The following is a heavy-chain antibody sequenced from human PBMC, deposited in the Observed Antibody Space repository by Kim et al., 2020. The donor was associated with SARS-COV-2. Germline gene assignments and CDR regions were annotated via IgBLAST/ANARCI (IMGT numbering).Heavy chain of an antibody. Sequence: GGSLRLSFAASGITFNSYAMSWVRQAPGKGLEWVSIISGSGGSTYYADSVKGRFTISRDNSKNTLYLQMNSLRVEDTAVYYCAKGYDSSFFGPFDYWGQGNLVTVSS. CDR1: GITFNSYA. V-gene: IGHV3-23*01. CDR2: ISGSGGST. D-gene: IGHD3-22*01. J-gene: IGHJ4*02. CDR3: AKGYDSSFFGPFDY.